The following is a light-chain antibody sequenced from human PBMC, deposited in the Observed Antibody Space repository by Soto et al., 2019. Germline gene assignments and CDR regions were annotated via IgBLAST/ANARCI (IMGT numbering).Light chain of an antibody. V-gene: IGKV1-13*02. J-gene: IGKJ4*01. CDR1: QGISSA. CDR3: QQFSSYPLT. CDR2: DAS. Sequence: AIQLTQSPSSLSASVGDRVTITCRASQGISSALAWYQQEPGKPPKLLIYDASTLQGGVSPRFSGSGSGTDFTLTISSLQPEDFTTYYCQQFSSYPLTFCGGTKVEI.